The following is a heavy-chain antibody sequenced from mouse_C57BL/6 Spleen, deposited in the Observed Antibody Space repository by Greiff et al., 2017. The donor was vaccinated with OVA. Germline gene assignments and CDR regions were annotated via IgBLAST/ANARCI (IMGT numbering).Heavy chain of an antibody. V-gene: IGHV5-9*01. CDR3: ASLYGSSYAY. CDR1: GFTFSSYT. J-gene: IGHJ2*01. Sequence: EVKLMESGGGLVKPGGSLKLSCAASGFTFSSYTMSWVRQTPEKRLEWVATISGGGGNTYYPDSVKGRFTISRDNAKNTLYLQMSSLRSEDTALYYCASLYGSSYAYWGQGTTLTVSS. CDR2: ISGGGGNT. D-gene: IGHD1-1*01.